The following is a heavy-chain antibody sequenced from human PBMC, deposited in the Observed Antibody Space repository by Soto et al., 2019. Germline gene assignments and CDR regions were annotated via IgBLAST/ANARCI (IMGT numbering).Heavy chain of an antibody. CDR3: ARGPTDYYDNSANYFLDY. Sequence: QVPLVQSGAEVKKPGASVKVSCKASGYTFITYGVSWVRQAPGQGLDWLGWISTYNGNTRYAERLQGRVTMTTDTTTNSAYIEPRNLRSDDTAVYYCARGPTDYYDNSANYFLDYWGQGTLVTVSS. CDR1: GYTFITYG. D-gene: IGHD3-22*01. V-gene: IGHV1-18*01. J-gene: IGHJ4*02. CDR2: ISTYNGNT.